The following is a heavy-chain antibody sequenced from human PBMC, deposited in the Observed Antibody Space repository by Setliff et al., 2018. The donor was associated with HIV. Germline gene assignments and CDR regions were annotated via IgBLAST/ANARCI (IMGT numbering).Heavy chain of an antibody. D-gene: IGHD3-10*01. J-gene: IGHJ3*02. CDR3: ASGRGIYGSGALEAYDI. V-gene: IGHV1-18*01. CDR2: ISGYGNR. CDR1: GYTFNNYG. Sequence: SVKVSCQASGYTFNNYGVMWVRQAPGQGLEWMGWISGYGNRKYAQKFEGRLTVTTDTSTSTAYMELRTLRSDDTAVYFCASGRGIYGSGALEAYDIWGQGTMVTVSS.